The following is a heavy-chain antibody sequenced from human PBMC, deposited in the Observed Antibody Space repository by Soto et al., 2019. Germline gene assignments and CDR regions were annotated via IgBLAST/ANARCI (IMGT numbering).Heavy chain of an antibody. CDR1: GFTFSSYA. D-gene: IGHD2-15*01. J-gene: IGHJ5*02. CDR2: ISGSGGST. Sequence: GGSLRLSCAASGFTFSSYAMSWVRQAPGKGLEWVSAISGSGGSTYYADSVEGRFTISRDNSKNTLYLQMNSLRAEDTAVYYCANSGYCSGGSCPNPNLFDPRGQGTLVTVSS. V-gene: IGHV3-23*01. CDR3: ANSGYCSGGSCPNPNLFDP.